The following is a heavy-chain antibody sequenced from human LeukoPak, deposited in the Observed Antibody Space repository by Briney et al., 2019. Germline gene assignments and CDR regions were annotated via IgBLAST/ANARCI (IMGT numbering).Heavy chain of an antibody. CDR3: ARNKKSGESSEIDY. D-gene: IGHD3-10*01. CDR2: INRDGSTT. Sequence: GGSLRLSCAASGFTFSNYWVHWVRQAPGKGLVRVSRINRDGSTTKYADSVKGRFTVSRDNAKNTLNLQMNSLRAEDTAVYYCARNKKSGESSEIDYWGQGTLVTVSS. J-gene: IGHJ4*02. V-gene: IGHV3-74*03. CDR1: GFTFSNYW.